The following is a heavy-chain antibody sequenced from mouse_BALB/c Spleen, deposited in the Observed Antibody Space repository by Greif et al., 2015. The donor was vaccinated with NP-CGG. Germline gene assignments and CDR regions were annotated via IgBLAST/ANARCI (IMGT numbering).Heavy chain of an antibody. D-gene: IGHD1-2*01. CDR2: IWSGGST. J-gene: IGHJ2*01. CDR1: GFSLTSYG. V-gene: IGHV2-2*02. CDR3: ARGATAMYYFDY. Sequence: VKLQESGPGLVQPSQSLSITCTVSGFSLTSYGVHWVRQSPGKGLEWLGVIWSGGSTDYNAAFISRLSISKDNSKSQXFFKMNSLQANDTAIYYCARGATAMYYFDYWGQGTTLTVSS.